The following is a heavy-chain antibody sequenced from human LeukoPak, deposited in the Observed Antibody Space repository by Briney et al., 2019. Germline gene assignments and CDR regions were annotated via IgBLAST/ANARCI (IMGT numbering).Heavy chain of an antibody. J-gene: IGHJ3*02. V-gene: IGHV1-2*02. Sequence: ASVKVSCKASGYTFTGYYMHWVRQAPGQGLELMGWINPNSGGTNYAQKFQGRVTMTRDTSISTAYMELSRLRSDDTAVYYCARRSVSGSPDAFDIWGQGTMVTVSS. CDR2: INPNSGGT. D-gene: IGHD1-26*01. CDR3: ARRSVSGSPDAFDI. CDR1: GYTFTGYY.